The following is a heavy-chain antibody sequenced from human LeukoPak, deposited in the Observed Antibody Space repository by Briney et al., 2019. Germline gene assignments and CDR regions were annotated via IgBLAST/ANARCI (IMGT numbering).Heavy chain of an antibody. D-gene: IGHD6-19*01. Sequence: GGSLRLSCAASGLIFSNQWMNWVRQTPGKGLEWVGLIKSKSNGETIHYAAPVKGRFTISRDDSKNTLFLQMNILQTEDTAMYYCVAERAGAFEDWGQGTLVTVSS. CDR3: VAERAGAFED. CDR2: IKSKSNGETI. J-gene: IGHJ4*02. CDR1: GLIFSNQW. V-gene: IGHV3-15*01.